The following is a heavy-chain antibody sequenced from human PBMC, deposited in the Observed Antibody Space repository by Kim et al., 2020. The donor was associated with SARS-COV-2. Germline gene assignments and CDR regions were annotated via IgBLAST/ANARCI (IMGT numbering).Heavy chain of an antibody. V-gene: IGHV1-69*04. CDR1: GGTFSSYA. Sequence: SVKVSCKASGGTFSSYAISWVRQAPGQGLEWMGRIIPILGIANYAQKFQGRVTITADKSTSTAYMELSSLRSEDTAVYYCAREIWELISATTKWGNYYYMDDWGKGTTVTVSS. CDR2: IIPILGIA. D-gene: IGHD7-27*01. J-gene: IGHJ6*03. CDR3: AREIWELISATTKWGNYYYMDD.